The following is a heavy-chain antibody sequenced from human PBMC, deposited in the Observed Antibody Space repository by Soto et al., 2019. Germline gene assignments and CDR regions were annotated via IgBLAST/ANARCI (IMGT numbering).Heavy chain of an antibody. CDR2: ISYDGSNK. CDR3: ARGYDFWSGYYDY. J-gene: IGHJ4*02. D-gene: IGHD3-3*01. V-gene: IGHV3-30*04. Sequence: GGSLRLSCAASGFTFSSYAMHWVRQAPGKGLEWVAVISYDGSNKYYADSVMGRFTISRDNSKNTLYLQMNSLRAEDTAVYYCARGYDFWSGYYDYWGQGTLVTVSS. CDR1: GFTFSSYA.